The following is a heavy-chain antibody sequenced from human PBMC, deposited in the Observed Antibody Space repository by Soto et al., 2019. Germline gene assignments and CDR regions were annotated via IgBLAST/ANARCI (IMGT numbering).Heavy chain of an antibody. CDR2: IRSFDYRT. J-gene: IGHJ4*02. Sequence: PGGSLRLSCTASGFAFSQYGMSWGRQAPGKGLEWVSSIRSFDYRTNYADSVKGRFTISRDNSKSTLSLQMNSLRAEDTAVYYCAKDVESGWYEAFDYWGPGTLVTVSS. CDR3: AKDVESGWYEAFDY. D-gene: IGHD6-19*01. V-gene: IGHV3-23*01. CDR1: GFAFSQYG.